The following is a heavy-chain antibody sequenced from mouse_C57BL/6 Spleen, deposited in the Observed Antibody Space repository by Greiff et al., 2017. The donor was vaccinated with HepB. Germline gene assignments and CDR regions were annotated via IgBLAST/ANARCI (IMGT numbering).Heavy chain of an antibody. V-gene: IGHV1-63*01. J-gene: IGHJ4*01. D-gene: IGHD2-14*01. CDR2: IYPGGGYT. CDR1: GYTFTNYW. Sequence: VQLQQSGAELVRPGTSVKMSCKASGYTFTNYWIGWAKQRPGHGLEWIGDIYPGGGYTNYNEKFKGKATLTADKSSSTAYMQFSSLTSEDSAIYYCAREGTYAMDYWGQGTSVTVSS. CDR3: AREGTYAMDY.